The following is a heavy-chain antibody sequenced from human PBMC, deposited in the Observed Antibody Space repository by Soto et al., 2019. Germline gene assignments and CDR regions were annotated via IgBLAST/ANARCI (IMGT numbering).Heavy chain of an antibody. Sequence: ASVKVSCKASGYTFTSDGVTWVRQAPGQGLEWMGWISAYNGNTNYAQKLQGRVTMTTDTSTSTAYMELRSLRSDDTAVYYCARDHPGGFWSGYYGGYYYYGMDVWGQGTTVTVSS. CDR2: ISAYNGNT. CDR1: GYTFTSDG. J-gene: IGHJ6*02. V-gene: IGHV1-18*01. CDR3: ARDHPGGFWSGYYGGYYYYGMDV. D-gene: IGHD3-3*01.